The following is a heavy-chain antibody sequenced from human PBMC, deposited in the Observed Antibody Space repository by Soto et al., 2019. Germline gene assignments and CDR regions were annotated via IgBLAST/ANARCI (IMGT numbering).Heavy chain of an antibody. CDR3: ARSSGYSSSWYAGYYFDY. CDR2: INPNSGGT. V-gene: IGHV1-2*02. D-gene: IGHD6-13*01. Sequence: ASVKVSCKASGYTFTGYYMPWVRQAPGQGLEWMGWINPNSGGTNYAQKFQGRVTMTRDTSISAAYMELSRLRSDDTAVYYCARSSGYSSSWYAGYYFDYWGQGTLVTVSS. CDR1: GYTFTGYY. J-gene: IGHJ4*02.